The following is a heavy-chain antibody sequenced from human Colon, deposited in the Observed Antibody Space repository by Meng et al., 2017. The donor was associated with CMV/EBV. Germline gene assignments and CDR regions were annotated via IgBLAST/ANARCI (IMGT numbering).Heavy chain of an antibody. D-gene: IGHD3-22*01. Sequence: SCPASGFTFSRSGMSWVRQAPGKGLEWVSGISGTATSTYYADSVKGRFTISRDNSKNTLYLQMNSLRADDTAVYYCAKDNGWLSAYWGQGPLVTVSS. CDR2: ISGTATST. CDR3: AKDNGWLSAY. J-gene: IGHJ4*02. CDR1: GFTFSRSG. V-gene: IGHV3-23*01.